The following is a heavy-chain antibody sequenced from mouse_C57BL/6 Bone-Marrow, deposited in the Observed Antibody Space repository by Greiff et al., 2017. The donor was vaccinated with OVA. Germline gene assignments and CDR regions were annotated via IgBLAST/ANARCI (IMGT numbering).Heavy chain of an antibody. Sequence: EVKLVESGGGLVQSGRSLRLSCATSGFTFSDFYMEWVRQAPGKGLEWIAASRNKANDYTTEYSASVKGRFIVSRDTSQSILYLQMNALRADDTAIYYCARDGDSNYVWFAYWGQGTLVTVSA. CDR3: ARDGDSNYVWFAY. CDR2: SRNKANDYTT. J-gene: IGHJ3*01. V-gene: IGHV7-1*01. D-gene: IGHD2-5*01. CDR1: GFTFSDFY.